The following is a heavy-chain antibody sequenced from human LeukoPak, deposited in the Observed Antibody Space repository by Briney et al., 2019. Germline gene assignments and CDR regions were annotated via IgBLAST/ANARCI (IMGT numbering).Heavy chain of an antibody. D-gene: IGHD3-22*01. CDR1: GYSFTSYW. V-gene: IGHV5-51*01. CDR2: IYPGDSDT. Sequence: GESLKISCKGSGYSFTSYWIGWVRQMPGKGLEWMGIIYPGDSDTRYSPSFQGQVTISADKSISTAYLQWSSLKASDTAMYYCASTYCYDSSGYSAKAFDIWGQGTMVTVSS. CDR3: ASTYCYDSSGYSAKAFDI. J-gene: IGHJ3*02.